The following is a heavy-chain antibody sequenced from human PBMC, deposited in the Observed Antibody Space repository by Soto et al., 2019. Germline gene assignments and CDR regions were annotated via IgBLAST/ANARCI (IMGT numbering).Heavy chain of an antibody. CDR3: ASRLLTAAGGLGMHV. CDR2: TYYRSKWYN. D-gene: IGHD2-2*01. CDR1: GDSVSSNNPA. Sequence: SQTLSLTCAISGDSVSSNNPAWNWIRQSTSRGHGGLRRTYYRSKWYNDYAVSVKSRITINPDTSKNQFSLQLNSVTPEDTAGDFCASRLLTAAGGLGMHVWGQGTTDT. V-gene: IGHV6-1*01. J-gene: IGHJ6*02.